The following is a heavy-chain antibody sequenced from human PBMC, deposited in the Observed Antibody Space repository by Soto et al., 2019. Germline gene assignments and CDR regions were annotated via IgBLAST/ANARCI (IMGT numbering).Heavy chain of an antibody. D-gene: IGHD3-22*01. CDR3: ARALGHGLYYASSGLDY. CDR2: IIPIFGTA. Sequence: SVKVSCKASGGTFSSYAISWVRRAPGQGLEWMGGIIPIFGTANYAQKFQGRVTITADESTSTAYMELSSLRSEDTAVYYCARALGHGLYYASSGLDYWGQGTLVTVSS. J-gene: IGHJ4*02. CDR1: GGTFSSYA. V-gene: IGHV1-69*13.